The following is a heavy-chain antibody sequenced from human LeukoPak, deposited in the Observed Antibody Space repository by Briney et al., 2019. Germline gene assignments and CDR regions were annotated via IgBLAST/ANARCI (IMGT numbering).Heavy chain of an antibody. CDR2: INHRGGT. CDR3: ARAYYYDSSAAIDY. Sequence: SETLSLTCGVYGGSFSGYYWNRIRQPPGMGLEWIGEINHRGGTGYNPSLKSRVTMSVDTSKNVLSLKLTSVTAADTAVYYCARAYYYDSSAAIDYWGQGILVTVSS. J-gene: IGHJ4*02. V-gene: IGHV4-34*01. CDR1: GGSFSGYY. D-gene: IGHD3-22*01.